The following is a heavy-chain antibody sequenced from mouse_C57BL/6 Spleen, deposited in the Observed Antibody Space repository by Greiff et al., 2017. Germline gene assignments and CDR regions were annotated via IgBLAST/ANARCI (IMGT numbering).Heavy chain of an antibody. CDR1: GFTFSDYG. J-gene: IGHJ1*03. Sequence: DVKLQESGGGLVKPGGSLKLSCAASGFTFSDYGMHWVRQAPEKGLEWVAYISSGSSTIYYADTVKGRFTISRDYAKNTLFLQMTSLRSEDTAMYYCARIGGSSPYWYFDVWGTGTTVTVSS. CDR2: ISSGSSTI. V-gene: IGHV5-17*01. D-gene: IGHD1-1*01. CDR3: ARIGGSSPYWYFDV.